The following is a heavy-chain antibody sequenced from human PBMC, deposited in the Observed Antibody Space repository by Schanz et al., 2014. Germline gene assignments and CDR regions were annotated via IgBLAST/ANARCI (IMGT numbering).Heavy chain of an antibody. J-gene: IGHJ6*02. V-gene: IGHV3-9*01. CDR2: ISWNSGSR. CDR3: AKDVGYYHGGGAQFYEGDKQDYYFYGMEV. Sequence: DVQLAESGGGLVQPGGSLRLSCAASGFAFESYAMHWVRQAPGKGLEWVSGISWNSGSRGYADSVKGRFTVSRDNAKNSLFLQMNGLRAEDTALYYCAKDVGYYHGGGAQFYEGDKQDYYFYGMEVWGQGTTVTVSS. CDR1: GFAFESYA. D-gene: IGHD3-3*01.